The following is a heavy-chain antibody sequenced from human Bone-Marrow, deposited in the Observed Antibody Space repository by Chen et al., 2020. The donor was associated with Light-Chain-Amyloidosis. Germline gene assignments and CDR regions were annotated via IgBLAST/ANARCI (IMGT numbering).Heavy chain of an antibody. CDR1: GYTFPNYW. CDR2: IYPDDCDA. Sequence: EVQLEQSGPEVKKPGESLKISCKGSGYTFPNYWIGWVRQMPGKGLEWMGVIYPDDCDAKYSPSFERQVTITADKSITTAYLQCRSLEASDTAMYYCASRRDGYNFDCWDQGTLVTVSS. J-gene: IGHJ4*02. V-gene: IGHV5-51*01. CDR3: ASRRDGYNFDC. D-gene: IGHD5-12*01.